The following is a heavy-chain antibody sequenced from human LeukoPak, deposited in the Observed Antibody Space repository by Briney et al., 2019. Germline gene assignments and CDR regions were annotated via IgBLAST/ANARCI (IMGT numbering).Heavy chain of an antibody. Sequence: GGSLRLSCAASGFTFSSYAMHWVRQAPGKGLEWVAVISYDGSNKYYADSVKGRFTISRDNSKNTPYLQMNSLRAEDTAIYYVWGTYRLGSWGQGTLVTVSS. V-gene: IGHV3-30-3*01. D-gene: IGHD3-16*02. CDR3: WGTYRLGS. CDR2: ISYDGSNK. CDR1: GFTFSSYA. J-gene: IGHJ5*02.